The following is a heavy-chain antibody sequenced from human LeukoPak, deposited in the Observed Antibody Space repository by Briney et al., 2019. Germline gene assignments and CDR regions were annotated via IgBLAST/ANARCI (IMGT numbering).Heavy chain of an antibody. CDR3: ARGGYVFDY. J-gene: IGHJ4*02. CDR1: SGSISTYY. CDR2: IYYTGST. Sequence: PSETLSLTCIVSSGSISTYYWSWIRQPPGKGLDRIGSIYYTGSTNYNPSLKSRVTISVDTSKNQVSLKLSSVTAADTAVYYCARGGYVFDYWGQGTLVTVSS. V-gene: IGHV4-59*01. D-gene: IGHD3-22*01.